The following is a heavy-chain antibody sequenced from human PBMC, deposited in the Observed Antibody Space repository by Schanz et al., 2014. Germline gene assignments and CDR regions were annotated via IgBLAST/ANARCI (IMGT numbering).Heavy chain of an antibody. CDR3: ARDGVDAAAGGNY. CDR2: INAGTGNT. V-gene: IGHV1-3*01. J-gene: IGHJ4*02. CDR1: GYTFTSYS. D-gene: IGHD6-13*01. Sequence: QVQLVQSGAEVKKPGASVKVSCKASGYTFTSYSIHWVRQAPGQRLEWMGWINAGTGNTEYSQKFQGRVTMTRDTSTSTVYMELSSLRSEDTAVYYCARDGVDAAAGGNYWGQGTLVTVSS.